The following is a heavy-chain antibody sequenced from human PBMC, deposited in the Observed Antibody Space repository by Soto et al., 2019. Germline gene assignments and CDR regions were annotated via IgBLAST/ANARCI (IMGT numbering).Heavy chain of an antibody. CDR3: ARGLECRGYCLDKPTWFGP. V-gene: IGHV1-69*06. CDR1: GGTFSTYT. J-gene: IGHJ5*02. CDR2: IIPIFGTP. Sequence: ASVKVSCKASGGTFSTYTFSWVRQAPGQGLEWMGRIIPIFGTPYYAQKFQGRVTITADKSTSTVYMELSSLGSDDTAVYFCARGLECRGYCLDKPTWFGPWGQGTLVTVSS. D-gene: IGHD2-15*01.